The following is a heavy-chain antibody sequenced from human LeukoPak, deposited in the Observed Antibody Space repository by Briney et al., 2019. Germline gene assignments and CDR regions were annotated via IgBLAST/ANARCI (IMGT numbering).Heavy chain of an antibody. CDR2: INPSGGST. Sequence: GASVKVSCKASGHTFTSYYMHWVRQAPGQGLEWMGIINPSGGSTSYAQKFQGRVTMTRDTSTSTVYMELSSLRSEDTAVYYCARDPSGIVVVPAAMPGGNYYYGMDVWGQGTTVTVSS. D-gene: IGHD2-2*01. CDR3: ARDPSGIVVVPAAMPGGNYYYGMDV. V-gene: IGHV1-46*01. CDR1: GHTFTSYY. J-gene: IGHJ6*02.